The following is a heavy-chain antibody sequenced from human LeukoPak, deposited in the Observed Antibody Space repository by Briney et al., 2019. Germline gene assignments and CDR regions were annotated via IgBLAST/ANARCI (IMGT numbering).Heavy chain of an antibody. J-gene: IGHJ3*01. Sequence: GGSLRLSCAASGFAFSSYAMNWVRQAPGKGLEWVSAISGSGSGDSTYYADSVKGRFTISRDNSKNTLYLQMNSLKGEDTAVYYCAKIRAPAYDFWGQGTMVTVSS. CDR2: ISGSGSGDST. V-gene: IGHV3-23*01. CDR1: GFAFSSYA. D-gene: IGHD3-3*02. CDR3: AKIRAPAYDF.